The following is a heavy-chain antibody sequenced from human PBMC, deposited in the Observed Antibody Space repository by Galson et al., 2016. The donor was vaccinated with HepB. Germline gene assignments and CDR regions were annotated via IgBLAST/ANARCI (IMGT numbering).Heavy chain of an antibody. D-gene: IGHD2-2*01. CDR1: GFTFNNYW. CDR3: SRDLWDTVVVPSAPGLNWFDP. J-gene: IGHJ5*02. CDR2: IKGDGSDK. Sequence: SLRLSCAASGFTFNNYWMSWVRQAPGKGLEWVATIKGDGSDKYYVDSVKGRFTISRDNAHTSVYLQMNSLRAEDTGHYYCSRDLWDTVVVPSAPGLNWFDPWGQGTLVSVSS. V-gene: IGHV3-7*03.